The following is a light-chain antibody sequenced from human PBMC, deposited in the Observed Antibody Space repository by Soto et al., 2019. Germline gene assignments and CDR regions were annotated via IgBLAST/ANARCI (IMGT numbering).Light chain of an antibody. Sequence: DIQMTQSPSSLSPSVGDRVTITCRASQDISTYLAWYQQKPGKVPSLLIYAASNLRSGVPSRFSGRGSGTYFTLTISSLQPEDVATYYCQNYNSAPPAFGGGTKVEIK. CDR1: QDISTY. CDR2: AAS. J-gene: IGKJ4*01. CDR3: QNYNSAPPA. V-gene: IGKV1-27*01.